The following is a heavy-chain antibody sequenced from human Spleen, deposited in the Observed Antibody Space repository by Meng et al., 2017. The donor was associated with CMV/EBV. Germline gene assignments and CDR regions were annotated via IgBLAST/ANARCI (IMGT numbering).Heavy chain of an antibody. Sequence: SETLSLTCAVYGASFRDAFWTWIRQPPGKGLEWIGEIGHSGTSNYNPSLKRRVTMSVDTSKNQFSLRVTSVTAADTAVYYCARVPARFWSGYLDYWGQGTLVTVPQ. CDR3: ARVPARFWSGYLDY. D-gene: IGHD3-3*01. CDR1: GASFRDAF. CDR2: IGHSGTS. V-gene: IGHV4-34*01. J-gene: IGHJ4*02.